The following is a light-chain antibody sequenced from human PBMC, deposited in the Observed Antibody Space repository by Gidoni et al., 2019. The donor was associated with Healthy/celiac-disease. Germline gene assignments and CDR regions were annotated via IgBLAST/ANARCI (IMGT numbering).Light chain of an antibody. CDR2: AAS. J-gene: IGKJ4*01. V-gene: IGKV1-39*01. CDR3: QQSYSTPLT. CDR1: QSISSY. Sequence: DIQMTQSPSSLSASVGDRVTNTCRASQSISSYLNWYQQKPGKAPKLLIYAASILQSGVPSRFRGSGSGTDFILTISSLQPEDFATYYCQQSYSTPLTFGGGTKVEIK.